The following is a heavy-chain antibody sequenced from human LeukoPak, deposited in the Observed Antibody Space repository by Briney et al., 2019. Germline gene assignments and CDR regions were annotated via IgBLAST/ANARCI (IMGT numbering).Heavy chain of an antibody. CDR1: GGSISSSSYY. Sequence: PSETLSLTCTVSGGSISSSSYYWGWIRQPPGKGLEWIGNIYYSGSTYYNPSLKSRVTISVDTSKNQFSLKLSSVTAADTAVYYCARTEGFGELLSHPNAIDYWGQGTLVTVSS. CDR3: ARTEGFGELLSHPNAIDY. CDR2: IYYSGST. D-gene: IGHD3-10*01. J-gene: IGHJ4*02. V-gene: IGHV4-39*07.